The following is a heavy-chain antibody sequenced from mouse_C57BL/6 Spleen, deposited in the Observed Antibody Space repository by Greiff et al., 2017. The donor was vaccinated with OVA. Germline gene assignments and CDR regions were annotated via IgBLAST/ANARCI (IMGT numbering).Heavy chain of an antibody. CDR2: IWSGGST. V-gene: IGHV2-2*01. CDR3: ASLGSSYGYAMDY. D-gene: IGHD1-1*01. Sequence: QVQLKESGPGLVQPSQCLSITCTVSGFSLTSYGVHWVRQSPGKGLEWLGVIWSGGSTDYNAAFISRLSISKDNSKSQVFFKMNSLQADDTAIYYCASLGSSYGYAMDYWGQGTSVTVSS. CDR1: GFSLTSYG. J-gene: IGHJ4*01.